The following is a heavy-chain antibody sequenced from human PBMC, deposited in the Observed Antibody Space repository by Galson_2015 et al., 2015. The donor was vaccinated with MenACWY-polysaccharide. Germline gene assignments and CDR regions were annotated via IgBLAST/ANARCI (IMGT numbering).Heavy chain of an antibody. V-gene: IGHV3-23*01. D-gene: IGHD4/OR15-4a*01. J-gene: IGHJ4*02. CDR3: AKQDSLFGASDFDY. Sequence: SLRLSCAASGFSFSNYAMSWVRQAPGKGLQWVSAISGSGSTTYYSDPVKGRFTISRDNSKNTLYLQMNSLRAEDTAVYYCAKQDSLFGASDFDYWGQGTLVTVSS. CDR2: ISGSGSTT. CDR1: GFSFSNYA.